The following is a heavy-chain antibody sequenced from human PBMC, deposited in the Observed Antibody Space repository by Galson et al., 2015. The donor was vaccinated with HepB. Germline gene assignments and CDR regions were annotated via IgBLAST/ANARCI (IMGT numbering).Heavy chain of an antibody. D-gene: IGHD2-2*01. CDR1: GFTFSSYA. J-gene: IGHJ4*02. V-gene: IGHV3-30-3*01. Sequence: SLRLSCAASGFTFSSYAMHWVRQAPGKGLEWVAVISYDGSNKYYADSVKGRFTISRDNSKNTLYLQMNSLRAEDTAVYYCARDKGDVPYTNFDYWGQGTLVTVSS. CDR2: ISYDGSNK. CDR3: ARDKGDVPYTNFDY.